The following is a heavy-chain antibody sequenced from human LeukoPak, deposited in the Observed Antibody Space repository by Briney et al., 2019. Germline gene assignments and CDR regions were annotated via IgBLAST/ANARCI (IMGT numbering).Heavy chain of an antibody. J-gene: IGHJ4*02. D-gene: IGHD2-15*01. CDR2: INPSGGST. CDR3: ARSLVVVAATPGED. Sequence: ASGKLSCKASGYTFTSYYMHWVRQAPGQGLEWVAIINPSGGSTSYAQKFQGRVTMTRDTSTSTVYMELSSLRSEDTAVYYCARSLVVVAATPGEDWGQGTLVTVSS. CDR1: GYTFTSYY. V-gene: IGHV1-46*01.